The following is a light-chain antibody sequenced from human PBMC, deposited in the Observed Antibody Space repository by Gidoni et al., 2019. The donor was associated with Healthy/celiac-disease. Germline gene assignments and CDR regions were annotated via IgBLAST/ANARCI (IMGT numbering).Light chain of an antibody. CDR3: QEYGSSPQWT. Sequence: EILLTQSPVTLSLSPGERATLSCRASQSVSSSYLAWYQQKPGQAPRLLIYGASSRATGIPDKFSGSGSGTDFTITISRLEPEDFAVYYCQEYGSSPQWTFGQXTKVEIK. CDR2: GAS. J-gene: IGKJ1*01. CDR1: QSVSSSY. V-gene: IGKV3-20*01.